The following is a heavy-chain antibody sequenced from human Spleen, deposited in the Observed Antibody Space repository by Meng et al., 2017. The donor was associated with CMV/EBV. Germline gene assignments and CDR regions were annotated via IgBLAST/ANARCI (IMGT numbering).Heavy chain of an antibody. CDR1: GFTFSDYY. D-gene: IGHD6-19*01. V-gene: IGHV3-11*04. CDR2: IGGSDITI. CDR3: ARDRDTNGWYHFDY. J-gene: IGHJ4*02. Sequence: GESLKISCAASGFTFSDYYMSWIRQAPGKGLEWISYIGGSDITIYYADSVKGRFTISRDNARNSLYLHMNSLRAEDTAVYYCARDRDTNGWYHFDYWGQGTLVTVSS.